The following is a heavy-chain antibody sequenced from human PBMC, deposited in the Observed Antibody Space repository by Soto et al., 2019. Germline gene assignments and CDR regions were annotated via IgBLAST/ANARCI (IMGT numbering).Heavy chain of an antibody. CDR3: ARDQVGTYYYYYYYGMDV. CDR1: GDSINDYY. CDR2: ISYDGSNK. D-gene: IGHD3-10*01. V-gene: IGHV3-30-3*01. J-gene: IGHJ6*02. Sequence: LSLTCTVSGDSINDYYWSWVRQAPGKGLEWVAVISYDGSNKYYADSVKGRFTISRDNSKNTLYLQMNSLRAEDTAVYYCARDQVGTYYYYYYYGMDVWGQGTTVTVSS.